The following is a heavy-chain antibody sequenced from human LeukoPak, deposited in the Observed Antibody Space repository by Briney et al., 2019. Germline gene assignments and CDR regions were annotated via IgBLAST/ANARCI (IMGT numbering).Heavy chain of an antibody. J-gene: IGHJ4*02. Sequence: QPGGSLRLSCAASGFTFSSYEMNWVRQAPGKGLEWVSYISSSGSTIYYADSVKGRFTISRDNSKNTLYLQMNSLRAEDTAVYYCAKPARTDYVDYWGQGTLVTVSS. D-gene: IGHD1-14*01. CDR2: ISSSGSTI. CDR1: GFTFSSYE. CDR3: AKPARTDYVDY. V-gene: IGHV3-48*03.